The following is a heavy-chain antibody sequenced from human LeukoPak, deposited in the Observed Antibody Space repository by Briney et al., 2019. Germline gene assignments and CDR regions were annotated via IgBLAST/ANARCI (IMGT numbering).Heavy chain of an antibody. Sequence: GGSLRLSCAASGFTFSDHYMHWVRQASGKGLEWVGRIRSKANSYATAYAASVKGRFTISRDDSKNTAYLQMNTLKTEDTAIYYCTRGGGSGYDYWGQGTLVTVSA. J-gene: IGHJ4*02. V-gene: IGHV3-73*01. CDR3: TRGGGSGYDY. CDR1: GFTFSDHY. CDR2: IRSKANSYAT. D-gene: IGHD6-19*01.